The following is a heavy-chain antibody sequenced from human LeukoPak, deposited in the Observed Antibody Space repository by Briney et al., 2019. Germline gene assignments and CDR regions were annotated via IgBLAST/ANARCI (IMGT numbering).Heavy chain of an antibody. Sequence: SETLSLTCTVSGGSISSYYWSWIRQPPGKELEWIGYIYYSGSTNYNPSLKSRVTISVDTSKNQFSLKLSSVTAADTAVYYCARAKVAGTSRSSQNYWGQGTLITVSS. D-gene: IGHD6-19*01. CDR2: IYYSGST. CDR1: GGSISSYY. CDR3: ARAKVAGTSRSSQNY. J-gene: IGHJ4*02. V-gene: IGHV4-59*01.